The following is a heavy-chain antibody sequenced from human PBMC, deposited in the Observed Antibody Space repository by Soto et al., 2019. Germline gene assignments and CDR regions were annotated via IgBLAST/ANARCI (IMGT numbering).Heavy chain of an antibody. D-gene: IGHD5-18*01. V-gene: IGHV1-69*13. Sequence: SVKVSCKASGGTFSSYAISWVQQAPGQGLEWMGGIIPIFGTANYAQKFQGRVTITADESTSTAYMELSSLRSEDTAVYYCARAGGSVDTAMVSPETYYFDYWGQGTLVTVSS. J-gene: IGHJ4*02. CDR3: ARAGGSVDTAMVSPETYYFDY. CDR2: IIPIFGTA. CDR1: GGTFSSYA.